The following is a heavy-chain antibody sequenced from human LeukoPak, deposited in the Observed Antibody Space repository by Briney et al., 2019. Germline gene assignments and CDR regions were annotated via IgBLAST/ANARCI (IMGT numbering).Heavy chain of an antibody. D-gene: IGHD6-6*01. V-gene: IGHV4-38-2*02. CDR3: ARGAVNVAARYFDC. Sequence: SETLSLTCTVSGYSISSGYYWGWIRQPPGKGLEWIGSIYHSGSTYYNPSLKSRVTVSVDTSKNQFSLNLSSVTAADTAVYYCARGAVNVAARYFDCWGQGTLVTVSS. CDR2: IYHSGST. J-gene: IGHJ4*02. CDR1: GYSISSGYY.